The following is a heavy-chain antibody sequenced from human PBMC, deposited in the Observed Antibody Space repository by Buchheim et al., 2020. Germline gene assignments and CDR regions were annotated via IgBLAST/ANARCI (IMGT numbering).Heavy chain of an antibody. V-gene: IGHV3-23*01. Sequence: EVQLLESGGGLVQPGGSLRLPCAASGFTFSSYAMSWVHQAPGKGLEWVSAISGSGGSTYYADSVKGRFTISRDNSKNTLYLQMNSLRAEDTAVYYCAKDLYYYDSSGYYNYYYYYGMDVWGQGTT. CDR1: GFTFSSYA. CDR2: ISGSGGST. D-gene: IGHD3-22*01. CDR3: AKDLYYYDSSGYYNYYYYYGMDV. J-gene: IGHJ6*02.